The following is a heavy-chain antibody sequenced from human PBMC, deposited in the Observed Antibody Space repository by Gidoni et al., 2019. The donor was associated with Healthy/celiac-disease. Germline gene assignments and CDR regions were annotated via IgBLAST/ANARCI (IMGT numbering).Heavy chain of an antibody. CDR1: AGTFSSYA. V-gene: IGHV1-69*06. Sequence: QVQLVQSGAEVKKPGSSVKVSCKASAGTFSSYAISWVRQAPGQGLEWMGGIIPIFGTANYAQKFQGRVTITADKSTSTAYMELSSLRSEDTAVYYCASGGKVAAAGSTHYYGMDVWGQGTTVTVSS. CDR3: ASGGKVAAAGSTHYYGMDV. D-gene: IGHD6-13*01. CDR2: IIPIFGTA. J-gene: IGHJ6*02.